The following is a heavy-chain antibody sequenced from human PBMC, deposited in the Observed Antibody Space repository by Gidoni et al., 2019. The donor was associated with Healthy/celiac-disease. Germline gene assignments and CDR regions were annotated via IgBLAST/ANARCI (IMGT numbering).Heavy chain of an antibody. CDR2: IRGSGGST. D-gene: IGHD6-6*01. Sequence: EVPLFASGGGLVQPGGSLILSCAASGFTFSSYAMSWVRQAPGKGLEWVSAIRGSGGSTYYADSVKGRFTISRDNAKNTLYLQMNSRRAEATAVYYCAKEWIAARSFDYWGQGTLVTVSS. J-gene: IGHJ4*02. CDR1: GFTFSSYA. V-gene: IGHV3-23*01. CDR3: AKEWIAARSFDY.